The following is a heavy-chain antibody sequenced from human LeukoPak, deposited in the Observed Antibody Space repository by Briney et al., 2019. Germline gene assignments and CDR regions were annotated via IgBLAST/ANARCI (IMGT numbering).Heavy chain of an antibody. CDR2: ITFSGHTI. V-gene: IGHV3-48*04. J-gene: IGHJ4*02. Sequence: GGSLRLSCAASGFTFSIYSMNWVRQAPGKGLEWVSYITFSGHTIYYADSVNGRFTTSRDNAKNSLYLQMNSLGAEDTAVYYCARDRGSSSLFDYWGQGTLVTVSS. D-gene: IGHD6-13*01. CDR3: ARDRGSSSLFDY. CDR1: GFTFSIYS.